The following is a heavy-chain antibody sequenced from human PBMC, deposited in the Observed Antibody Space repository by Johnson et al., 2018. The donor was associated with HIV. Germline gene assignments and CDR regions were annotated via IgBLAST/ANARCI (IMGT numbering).Heavy chain of an antibody. Sequence: QMLLVESGGGVVQPGRSLRLSCAASGFTFSSYAMHWVRQAPGKGLEWVAVISYDGSNKYYADSVKGRFTISRDNSKNTLYLQMNSLRPEDTALYYCAKDLVVINVRYAFHIWGQGTMVTVSS. CDR1: GFTFSSYA. J-gene: IGHJ3*02. CDR3: AKDLVVINVRYAFHI. CDR2: ISYDGSNK. V-gene: IGHV3-30*04. D-gene: IGHD3-22*01.